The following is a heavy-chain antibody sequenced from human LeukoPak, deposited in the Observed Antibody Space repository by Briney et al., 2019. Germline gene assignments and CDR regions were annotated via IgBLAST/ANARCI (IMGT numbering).Heavy chain of an antibody. V-gene: IGHV4-4*07. CDR1: GGSISSYY. Sequence: SETLSLTCTVSGGSISSYYWSWIRQPAGKGLEWIGRIYTSGSTNYNPSLNSRVTMSVDTSMNQFSLKLSSVTAADTAVYYCARDPHYDFWSGRGYYMDVWGKGTTVTVSS. CDR2: IYTSGST. CDR3: ARDPHYDFWSGRGYYMDV. D-gene: IGHD3-3*01. J-gene: IGHJ6*03.